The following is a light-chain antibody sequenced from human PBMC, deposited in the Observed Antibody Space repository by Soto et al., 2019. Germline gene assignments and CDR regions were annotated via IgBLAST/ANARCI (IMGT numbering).Light chain of an antibody. CDR3: QSYDSSLRVVV. Sequence: QSVLTQPPSVSGAPGQTVTISCTGSSSNIGAGYDVPWYQQLPGTAPKLLIYGNSNRPSGVPDRFSGSKSGTAASLAITGLQAEDEADYYCQSYDSSLRVVVFGGGTKLTVL. CDR1: SSNIGAGYD. CDR2: GNS. V-gene: IGLV1-40*01. J-gene: IGLJ2*01.